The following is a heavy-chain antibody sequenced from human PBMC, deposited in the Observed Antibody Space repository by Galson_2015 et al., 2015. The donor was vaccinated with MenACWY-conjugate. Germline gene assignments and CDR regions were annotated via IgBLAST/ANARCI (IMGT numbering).Heavy chain of an antibody. D-gene: IGHD2-15*01. Sequence: YHNPSLKSRITTSVDTSKNQFFLNPASVTAADTAVYYCARRRPRDIGGGFDIWGQGTLVTVSS. J-gene: IGHJ3*02. CDR3: ARRRPRDIGGGFDI. V-gene: IGHV4-39*01.